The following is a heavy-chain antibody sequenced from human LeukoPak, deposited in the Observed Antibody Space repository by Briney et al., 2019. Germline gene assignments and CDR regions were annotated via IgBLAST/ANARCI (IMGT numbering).Heavy chain of an antibody. V-gene: IGHV4-39*02. CDR2: VYYSGTT. CDR1: GDSISLSFYY. D-gene: IGHD5-18*01. Sequence: PSETLSLTCSVSGDSISLSFYYWGWIRQPPGKALEWIGSVYYSGTTSYNPSLKSRVTISVDMSKNHFSLRLRSVTAADTAVYYCARGYSYGTQTNYYFDYWGQGTLVTVSS. J-gene: IGHJ4*02. CDR3: ARGYSYGTQTNYYFDY.